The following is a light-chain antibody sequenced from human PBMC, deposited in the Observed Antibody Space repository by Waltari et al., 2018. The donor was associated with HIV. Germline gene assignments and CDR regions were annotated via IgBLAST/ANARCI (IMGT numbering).Light chain of an antibody. CDR1: QKILFSSTNKNY. J-gene: IGKJ1*01. CDR3: QQYYSTPRT. CDR2: WAS. V-gene: IGKV4-1*01. Sequence: DIVMTQSPDSLAVSLGGRAPIHCKSSQKILFSSTNKNYLSWFQQRPGQPPRLLIYWASTRESGVPERFTGSGSGTNFTLTISRLQADDVAVYFCQQYYSTPRTFGQGTKVELK.